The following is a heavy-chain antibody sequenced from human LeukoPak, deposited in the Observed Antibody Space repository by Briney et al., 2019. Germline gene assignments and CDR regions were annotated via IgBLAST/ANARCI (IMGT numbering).Heavy chain of an antibody. J-gene: IGHJ4*02. V-gene: IGHV3-7*01. CDR2: IKQEGSEK. CDR3: ARGFELDY. CDR1: GFTFSNYW. Sequence: GGSLRLSCAASGFTFSNYWMTWVRQAPGKGLEWVANIKQEGSEKYYVGSVKGRFTISRDDARNSLYLQMNSLRAEDTAVYFCARGFELDYWGQGTLVTVSS.